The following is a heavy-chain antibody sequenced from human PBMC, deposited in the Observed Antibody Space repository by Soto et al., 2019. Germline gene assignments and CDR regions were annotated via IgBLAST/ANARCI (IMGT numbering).Heavy chain of an antibody. Sequence: GASVKVSCKASGYTFTGYYMHWVRQAPGQGLEWMGWINPNSGGTNCAQKFQGRVTMTRDTSISTAYMELSGLRSDDTAVYYCARDMDSSGWYGAEYFQHWGQGTLVTVSS. D-gene: IGHD6-19*01. J-gene: IGHJ1*01. CDR3: ARDMDSSGWYGAEYFQH. CDR1: GYTFTGYY. V-gene: IGHV1-2*02. CDR2: INPNSGGT.